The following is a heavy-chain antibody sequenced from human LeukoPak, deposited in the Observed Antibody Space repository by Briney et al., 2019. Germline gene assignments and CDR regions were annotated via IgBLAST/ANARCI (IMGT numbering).Heavy chain of an antibody. CDR3: ARGTQSGWFDY. V-gene: IGHV4-4*07. CDR1: GGSITDNS. CDR2: VYSSGRT. Sequence: SSETLSLTCTVSGGSITDNSWSWIRQPAGKGLEWIGRVYSSGRTSYHPSFRSRVTMSIDTSISHFSLKLSSVTAADTALYYCARGTQSGWFDYWGQGTLVSVSS. J-gene: IGHJ4*02. D-gene: IGHD6-19*01.